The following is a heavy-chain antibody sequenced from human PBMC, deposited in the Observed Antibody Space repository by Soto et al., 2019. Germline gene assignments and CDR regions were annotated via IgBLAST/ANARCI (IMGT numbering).Heavy chain of an antibody. CDR1: GFTFSSYA. Sequence: HPGGSLRLSCAASGFTFSSYAMSWVRQAPGKGLEWVSAISGSGGSTYYADSVKGRFTISRDNSKNTLYLQMNSLRAEDTAVYYCAKDAPQETAMVIIPPFDYWGQGTLVTVSS. CDR3: AKDAPQETAMVIIPPFDY. J-gene: IGHJ4*02. V-gene: IGHV3-23*01. D-gene: IGHD5-18*01. CDR2: ISGSGGST.